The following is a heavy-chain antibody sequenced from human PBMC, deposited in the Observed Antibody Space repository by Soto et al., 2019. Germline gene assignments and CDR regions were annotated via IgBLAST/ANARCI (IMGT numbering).Heavy chain of an antibody. Sequence: QVQLVESGGGVVQPGRSLRLSCAASGFTFSSYGMHWVRQAPGKGLEWVAVIWYDGSNKYYADSVKGRFTISRDNSKXXLXLXXNSLGAEDTAVYYCAREGGWNYYDRKGRYYYGMDVWGQGTTVTVSS. CDR3: AREGGWNYYDRKGRYYYGMDV. CDR2: IWYDGSNK. V-gene: IGHV3-33*01. CDR1: GFTFSSYG. D-gene: IGHD3-22*01. J-gene: IGHJ6*02.